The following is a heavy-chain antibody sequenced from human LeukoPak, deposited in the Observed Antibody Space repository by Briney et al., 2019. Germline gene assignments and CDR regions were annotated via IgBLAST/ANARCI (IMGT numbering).Heavy chain of an antibody. CDR1: GFTFSSCA. CDR2: ISGSGGST. D-gene: IGHD3-9*01. J-gene: IGHJ4*02. CDR3: AKGDILTGYYTSFDY. Sequence: PGGSLRLSCAASGFTFSSCAMSWVRQAPGKGLEWVSAISGSGGSTYYADSVKGRFTISRDNSKNTLYLQMNSLRAEDTAVYYRAKGDILTGYYTSFDYWGQGTLVTVSS. V-gene: IGHV3-23*01.